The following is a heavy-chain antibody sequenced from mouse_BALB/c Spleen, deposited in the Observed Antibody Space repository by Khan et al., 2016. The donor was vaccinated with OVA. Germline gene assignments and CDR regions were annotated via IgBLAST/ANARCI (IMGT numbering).Heavy chain of an antibody. Sequence: QIQLVQSGPELKKPGETVNISCKASGYTFTNYGMNWVKQAPGKGLMWMGWINTNTGEPTYAEEFMGRFAFSLETSACTAYLQINNLKNEDTTTNYCTRSRGLLPPIDYRGQGNAMTVSS. CDR1: GYTFTNYG. CDR2: INTNTGEP. V-gene: IGHV9-3*02. J-gene: IGHJ4*01. D-gene: IGHD2-3*01. CDR3: TRSRGLLPPIDY.